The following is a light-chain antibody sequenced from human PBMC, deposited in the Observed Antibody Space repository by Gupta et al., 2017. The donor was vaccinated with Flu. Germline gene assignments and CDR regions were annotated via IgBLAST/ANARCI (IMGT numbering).Light chain of an antibody. Sequence: QPVLTQSPSASASLGTSVKLTCTLNSGHSSYAIAWLQQQPEGGPRYLVKVNSDGSHSEGDGIPDRFSGSGSGAERYLTISRVQSEDESDYYCQTWGTGVVVFGGGTKLTVL. CDR3: QTWGTGVVV. CDR1: SGHSSYA. V-gene: IGLV4-69*01. CDR2: VNSDGSH. J-gene: IGLJ2*01.